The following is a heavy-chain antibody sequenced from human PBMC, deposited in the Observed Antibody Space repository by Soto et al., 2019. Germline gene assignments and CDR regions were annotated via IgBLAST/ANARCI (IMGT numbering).Heavy chain of an antibody. CDR3: TTFNWIYLDDY. CDR2: IKSKPDGGTT. V-gene: IGHV3-15*01. CDR1: GFTFRNAW. D-gene: IGHD1-26*01. J-gene: IGHJ4*02. Sequence: GGSLRLSCAASGFTFRNAWMTWVRQAPGKGLEWVGRIKSKPDGGTTDYAAPVKGRFTISRDDSKTTLYLQMDSLKIEDTAMYYCTTFNWIYLDDYWGQGTRVTVSS.